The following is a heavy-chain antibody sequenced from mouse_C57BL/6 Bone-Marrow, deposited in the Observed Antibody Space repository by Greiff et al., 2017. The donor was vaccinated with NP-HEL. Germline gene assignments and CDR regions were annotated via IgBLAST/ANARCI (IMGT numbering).Heavy chain of an antibody. CDR2: IDPEDGET. V-gene: IGHV14-2*01. CDR1: GFNIKDYY. J-gene: IGHJ1*03. D-gene: IGHD2-1*01. Sequence: EVKLQESGAELVKPGASVKLSCTASGFNIKDYYMHWVKQRTEQGLEWIGRIDPEDGETKYAPKFQGKATITADTSSNPAYLQLSSLTSEDTAVYYCARGGNSHWYFDVWGTGTTVTVSS. CDR3: ARGGNSHWYFDV.